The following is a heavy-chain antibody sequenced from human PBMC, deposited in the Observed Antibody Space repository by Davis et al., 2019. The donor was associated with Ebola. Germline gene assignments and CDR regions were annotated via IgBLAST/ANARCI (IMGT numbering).Heavy chain of an antibody. Sequence: ASVKVSCKASGYTFTGYNMHWVRQAPGQGLEWMGRIISNSGGTNYAQKFQGRVTVTRDTSISTAYMELSSLRSDDTAVYYCARGNNYAFDYWGQGTLVTVSS. J-gene: IGHJ4*02. CDR3: ARGNNYAFDY. CDR1: GYTFTGYN. V-gene: IGHV1-2*06. D-gene: IGHD5-18*01. CDR2: IISNSGGT.